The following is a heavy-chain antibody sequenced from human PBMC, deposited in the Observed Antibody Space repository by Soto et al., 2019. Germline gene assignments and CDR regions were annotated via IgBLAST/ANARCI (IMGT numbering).Heavy chain of an antibody. V-gene: IGHV3-7*03. J-gene: IGHJ6*02. CDR1: GFTFSSYW. CDR3: ARDPPLAFIAASRDYGMDV. D-gene: IGHD6-6*01. Sequence: GSLRLSCAASGFTFSSYWMSWVRQAPGKGLEWVANIKQDGSEKYYVDSVKGRFTISRDNAKNSLYLQMNSLRAEDTAVYYCARDPPLAFIAASRDYGMDVWGQGTTVTVSS. CDR2: IKQDGSEK.